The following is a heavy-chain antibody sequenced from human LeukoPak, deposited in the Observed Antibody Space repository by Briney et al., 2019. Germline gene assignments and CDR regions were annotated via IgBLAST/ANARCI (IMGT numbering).Heavy chain of an antibody. CDR3: ARDRYCSSTSCPNWFDP. CDR2: INHSGST. D-gene: IGHD2-2*01. V-gene: IGHV4-34*01. Sequence: SETLSLTCAVYGGSXSGYYWSWIRQPPGKGLEWIGEINHSGSTNYNPSLKSRVTISVDTSKNQFSLKLSSVTAADTAVYYCARDRYCSSTSCPNWFDPWGQGTLVTVSS. J-gene: IGHJ5*02. CDR1: GGSXSGYY.